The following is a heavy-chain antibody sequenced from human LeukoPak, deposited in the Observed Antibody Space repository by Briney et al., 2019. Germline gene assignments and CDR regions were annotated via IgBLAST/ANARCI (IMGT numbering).Heavy chain of an antibody. CDR2: IWYDGSNK. D-gene: IGHD3-10*01. CDR1: GFTFSSYS. Sequence: GGSLRLSCAASGFTFSSYSMHWVRQAPGKGLEWVAVIWYDGSNKYYADSVKGRFTISRDNSKNTLYLQMNSLRAEDTAMYYCAKGSSAGRPYYFDYWGQGTLVTVSS. V-gene: IGHV3-33*06. J-gene: IGHJ4*02. CDR3: AKGSSAGRPYYFDY.